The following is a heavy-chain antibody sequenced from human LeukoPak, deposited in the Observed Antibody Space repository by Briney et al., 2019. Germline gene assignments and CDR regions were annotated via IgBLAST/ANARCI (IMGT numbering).Heavy chain of an antibody. CDR3: AKGSADARPYYFDY. D-gene: IGHD2-15*01. Sequence: GGSLRLSCAASGFTFSSYAMSWVRQAPGKGLEWVSAITGSGGNTFHADSVKGRFTISRDNSKNTLYLQMSSLRAEATAIYYCAKGSADARPYYFDYWGQGTLVTVSS. CDR2: ITGSGGNT. J-gene: IGHJ4*02. V-gene: IGHV3-23*01. CDR1: GFTFSSYA.